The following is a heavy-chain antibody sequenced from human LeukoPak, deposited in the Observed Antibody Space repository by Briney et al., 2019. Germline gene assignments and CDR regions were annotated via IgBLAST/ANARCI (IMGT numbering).Heavy chain of an antibody. D-gene: IGHD1-7*01. J-gene: IGHJ4*02. V-gene: IGHV3-23*01. CDR2: ISGSGGST. CDR1: GFTFSSYA. Sequence: GGSLRLSCAASGFTFSSYAMSWVRQAPGKGLEWVSAISGSGGSTYHADSVKGRFTISRDNSRNTLYLQMNSLRAEDTAVYYCATAGNYRFDNWGQGTLVTVSS. CDR3: ATAGNYRFDN.